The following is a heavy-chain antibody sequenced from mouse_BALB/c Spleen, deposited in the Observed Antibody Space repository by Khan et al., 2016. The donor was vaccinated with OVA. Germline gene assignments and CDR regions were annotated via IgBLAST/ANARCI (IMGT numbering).Heavy chain of an antibody. J-gene: IGHJ2*01. V-gene: IGHV5-17*02. CDR3: ARGNWAY. CDR2: INSGSSTI. D-gene: IGHD4-1*01. Sequence: EVMLVESGGGLVQPGGSRKLSCAASGFTFSSVGMHWVRQAPEKGLEWVAYINSGSSTIYYADPVKGRFTISRDNPKNTLFLQMTSLRSEDTAMYYCARGNWAYWGQGTTLTVSS. CDR1: GFTFSSVG.